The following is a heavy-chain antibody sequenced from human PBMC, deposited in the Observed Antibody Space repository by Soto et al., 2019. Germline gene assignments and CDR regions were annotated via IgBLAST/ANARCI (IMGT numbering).Heavy chain of an antibody. D-gene: IGHD2-2*02. J-gene: IGHJ3*02. CDR3: ARQRWDIVVVPAAINDAFDI. CDR1: GGSISRYY. V-gene: IGHV4-59*08. CDR2: IYYSGST. Sequence: ASETLSLTCTVSGGSISRYYWSWIRQPPGKGLEWIGYIYYSGSTNYNPSLKSRVTISVDTSKNQFSLKLSSVTAADTAVYYCARQRWDIVVVPAAINDAFDIWGQGTMVTVSS.